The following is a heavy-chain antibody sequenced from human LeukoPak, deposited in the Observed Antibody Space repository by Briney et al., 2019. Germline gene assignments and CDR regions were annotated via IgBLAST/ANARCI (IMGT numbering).Heavy chain of an antibody. Sequence: PGGSLRLSCATSGFTFSHYGMHWVRQAPGRGLEWVSSISSSSSYIYYADSVKGRFTISRDNAKNSLYLQMNSLRAEDTAVYYCARNRGYYYDSSGYYGGGDYFDYWGQGTLVTVSS. CDR2: ISSSSSYI. V-gene: IGHV3-21*01. CDR3: ARNRGYYYDSSGYYGGGDYFDY. CDR1: GFTFSHYG. J-gene: IGHJ4*02. D-gene: IGHD3-22*01.